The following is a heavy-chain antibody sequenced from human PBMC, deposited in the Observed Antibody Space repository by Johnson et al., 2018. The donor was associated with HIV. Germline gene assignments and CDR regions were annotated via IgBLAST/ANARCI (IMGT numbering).Heavy chain of an antibody. J-gene: IGHJ3*02. CDR3: AKDRGYSSGYYGGAFDI. CDR1: GFTFSSYA. Sequence: QEQLVASGGGVVQPGRSLRLSCAVSGFTFSSYALHWVRQAPGKGLERVAVISCDGSNKYYADSVMGRFTISRDNSKNTLYLQLNSLRAEDTAVFSCAKDRGYSSGYYGGAFDIWGQGTMVTVSS. CDR2: ISCDGSNK. D-gene: IGHD3-22*01. V-gene: IGHV3-30*04.